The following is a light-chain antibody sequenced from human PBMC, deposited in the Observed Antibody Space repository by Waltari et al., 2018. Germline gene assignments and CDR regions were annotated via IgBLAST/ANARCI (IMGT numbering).Light chain of an antibody. CDR3: QTGGHGTWV. J-gene: IGLJ3*02. Sequence: QLVLTQSPSASASLGASVKLTCTLSRGHSSNVIAWHQQQPEKGPRYLMKVNSDGSHSKGDMIPDRFSGSSSGAEHYLTIASLQSEDEADDYCQTGGHGTWVFGGGTKLTVL. CDR2: VNSDGSH. CDR1: RGHSSNV. V-gene: IGLV4-69*01.